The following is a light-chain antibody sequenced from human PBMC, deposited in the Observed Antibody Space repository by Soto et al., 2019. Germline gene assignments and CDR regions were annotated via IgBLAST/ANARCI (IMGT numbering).Light chain of an antibody. CDR2: DVS. V-gene: IGLV2-14*03. CDR3: GSYTTSSNYV. J-gene: IGLJ1*01. Sequence: QSALTQPASVSGSPGQSITISCTGTSSDVGSFDSVAWYQHNPGRAPKLMIYDVSTRPSGVSDRFSGSKSGNTASLTISGLRAEDEADYYCGSYTTSSNYVFGTGTKVTVL. CDR1: SSDVGSFDS.